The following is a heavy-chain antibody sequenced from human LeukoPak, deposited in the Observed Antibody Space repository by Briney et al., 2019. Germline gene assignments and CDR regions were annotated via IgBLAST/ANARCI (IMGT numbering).Heavy chain of an antibody. V-gene: IGHV3-21*01. CDR3: ARAPVRDSSWLPHSDY. J-gene: IGHJ4*02. CDR2: ISCSSSYI. Sequence: GGSLRLSCAASGFTFSSYSMNWVRQAPGKGLEWVSSISCSSSYIYYADSVKGRFTICRDNAKNSLYLQMNSLRAEDTAVYYCARAPVRDSSWLPHSDYWGQGTLVTVSS. CDR1: GFTFSSYS. D-gene: IGHD6-13*01.